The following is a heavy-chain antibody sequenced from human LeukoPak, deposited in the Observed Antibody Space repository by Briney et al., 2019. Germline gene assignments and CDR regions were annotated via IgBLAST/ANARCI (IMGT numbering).Heavy chain of an antibody. CDR1: GYTFTSYG. D-gene: IGHD3-3*01. Sequence: VASVKVSCKASGYTFTSYGISWVRQAPGQGLEWMGWISAYNGNTNYAQKLQGRVTMTTDTSTSTAYMELRSLRSDDTAVYYCARDAFAYYDFWSGYGGYWGQGTLVTVSS. CDR2: ISAYNGNT. CDR3: ARDAFAYYDFWSGYGGY. J-gene: IGHJ4*02. V-gene: IGHV1-18*01.